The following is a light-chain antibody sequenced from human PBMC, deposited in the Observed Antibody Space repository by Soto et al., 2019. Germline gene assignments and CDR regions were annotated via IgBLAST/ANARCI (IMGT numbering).Light chain of an antibody. J-gene: IGKJ4*01. CDR2: GAS. CDR1: QSVSSSH. Sequence: DIVLTQSPGTLSLSPGERATLSCRASQSVSSSHLAWYQQKPGQAPRLFIYGASSRATGIPDRFSGSGSGTDFTLTISRLQPEDFAVYYCQPYGSSLTFGGGNKVEIK. CDR3: QPYGSSLT. V-gene: IGKV3-20*01.